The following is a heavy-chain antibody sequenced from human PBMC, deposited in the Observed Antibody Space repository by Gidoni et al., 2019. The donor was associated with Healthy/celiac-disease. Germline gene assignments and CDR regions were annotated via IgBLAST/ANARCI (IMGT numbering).Heavy chain of an antibody. CDR3: ARIGSWELQYYFDY. J-gene: IGHJ4*02. Sequence: EVQLVETGGGLIQPGGSLRLSCAASGLTVSSNYMSGVRQAPGKGLEWVSVIYSGGSTYYADSVKGRFTISRDNSKNTLYLQMNSLRAEDTAVYYCARIGSWELQYYFDYWGQGTLVTVSS. D-gene: IGHD1-26*01. CDR1: GLTVSSNY. CDR2: IYSGGST. V-gene: IGHV3-53*02.